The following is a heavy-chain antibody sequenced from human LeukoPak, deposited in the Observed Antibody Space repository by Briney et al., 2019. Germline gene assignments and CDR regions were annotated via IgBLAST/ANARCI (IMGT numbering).Heavy chain of an antibody. J-gene: IGHJ6*02. CDR1: GFTFTSSA. CDR2: IVVGSGNT. D-gene: IGHD3-3*01. Sequence: ASVKVSCKASGFTFTSSAMQWVRQARGQRLGWIGWIVVGSGNTNYAQKFQERVTITRDMSTSTAYMELSSLRSEDTAVYYCAASTPDFWSGYRYYYYGMDVWGQGTTVTVSS. CDR3: AASTPDFWSGYRYYYYGMDV. V-gene: IGHV1-58*02.